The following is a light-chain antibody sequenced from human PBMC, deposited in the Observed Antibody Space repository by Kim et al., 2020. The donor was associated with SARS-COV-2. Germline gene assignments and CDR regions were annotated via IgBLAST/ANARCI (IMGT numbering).Light chain of an antibody. CDR3: QQYNLWPPIT. Sequence: SGSPGDRGTLSCRASQFVSSSLAWYQQKPGQAPRLLIYGASTRATGIPARFSGSGSGFTLTISSLQSEDFAVYFCQQYNLWPPITFGQGTRLEIK. CDR1: QFVSSS. V-gene: IGKV3-15*01. J-gene: IGKJ5*01. CDR2: GAS.